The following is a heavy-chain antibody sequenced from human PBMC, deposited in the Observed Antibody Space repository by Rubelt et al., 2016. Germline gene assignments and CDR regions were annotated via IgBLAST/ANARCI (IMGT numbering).Heavy chain of an antibody. CDR3: ARGASPWYYGTNDYYHY. Sequence: QLQLQESGPGPVKPSETLSLTCTVSGGSIRSSTYYWAWIRQPPGKGLEWIGDVNHAAVTVYSPSLKSRVTISLDTSKNHLSLRLDSVTAADTAVYYCARGASPWYYGTNDYYHYWGPGSQVVVSS. J-gene: IGHJ4*02. CDR2: VNHAAVT. CDR1: GGSIRSSTYY. V-gene: IGHV4-39*02. D-gene: IGHD3-10*01.